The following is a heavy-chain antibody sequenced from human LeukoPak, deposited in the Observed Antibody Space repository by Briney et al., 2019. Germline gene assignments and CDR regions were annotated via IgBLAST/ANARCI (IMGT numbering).Heavy chain of an antibody. D-gene: IGHD4-17*01. Sequence: ASVKVSCKASGYTFTGYYMHWVRQAPGQGLEWMGWINPNSGGTNYARKFQGRVTMTRDTSISTAYMELSRLRSDDTAVYYCRTDRYGDYGDYIDYWGQGTLVTVSP. V-gene: IGHV1-2*02. CDR3: RTDRYGDYGDYIDY. CDR2: INPNSGGT. CDR1: GYTFTGYY. J-gene: IGHJ4*02.